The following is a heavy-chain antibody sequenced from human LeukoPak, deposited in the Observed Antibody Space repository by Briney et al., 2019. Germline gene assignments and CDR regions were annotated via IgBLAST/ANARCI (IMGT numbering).Heavy chain of an antibody. CDR1: GGTFSSYA. CDR2: IIPIFGTA. V-gene: IGHV1-69*05. J-gene: IGHJ6*03. Sequence: ASVKVSCKASGGTFSSYAISWVRQAPGQGLEWMGGIIPIFGTANYAQKFQGRVTITTDESTSTAYMELSSLRSEDTAVYYCASVSSSRQGRDYYYMDVWGKGTTVTVSS. CDR3: ASVSSSRQGRDYYYMDV. D-gene: IGHD6-6*01.